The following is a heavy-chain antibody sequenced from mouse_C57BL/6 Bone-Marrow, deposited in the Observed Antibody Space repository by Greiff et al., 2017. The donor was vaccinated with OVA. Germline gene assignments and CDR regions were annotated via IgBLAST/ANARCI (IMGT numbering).Heavy chain of an antibody. V-gene: IGHV1-74*01. J-gene: IGHJ3*01. Sequence: QVQLQQPGAELVKPGASVKVSCKASGYTFTSYWMHWVKQRPGQGLEWIGRIHPSDSDTNYNQNFKGKATLTVDRSSSTAYMQLSSLTSEDSALYYCTIGYYGSSYGFAYWGLGTLVTVSA. CDR3: TIGYYGSSYGFAY. CDR2: IHPSDSDT. D-gene: IGHD1-1*01. CDR1: GYTFTSYW.